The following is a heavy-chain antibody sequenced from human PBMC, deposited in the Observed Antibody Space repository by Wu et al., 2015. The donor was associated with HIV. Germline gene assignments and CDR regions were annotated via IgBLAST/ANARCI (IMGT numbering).Heavy chain of an antibody. CDR3: ARVIADRYCSSTSCSFDI. V-gene: IGHV1-2*02. D-gene: IGHD2-2*01. J-gene: IGHJ3*02. Sequence: QVQLVQSGAEVKKPGASVKVSCKASGYTFTGYYMHWVRQAPGQGLEWMGWINPNSGGTNYAQKFQGRVTMTRDTSISTAYMELSRLRSDDTAVYYCARVIADRYCSSTSCSFDIWGQGTMVTVSS. CDR2: INPNSGGT. CDR1: GYTFTGYY.